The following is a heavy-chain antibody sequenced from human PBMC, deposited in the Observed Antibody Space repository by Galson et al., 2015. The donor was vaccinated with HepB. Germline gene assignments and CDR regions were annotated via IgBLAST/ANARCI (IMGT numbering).Heavy chain of an antibody. CDR3: ARAPLYSNRGYYSDY. Sequence: SLRLSCAGSGFIFNDDALSWFRQSPGKGLEWVGFMRSLAYGVTTQYAASVKGRFTISRDDSKSTSYLQMNSLRTEDTAIYYCARAPLYSNRGYYSDYWGQGTLVTVSS. CDR2: MRSLAYGVTT. J-gene: IGHJ4*02. V-gene: IGHV3-49*03. CDR1: GFIFNDDA. D-gene: IGHD4-11*01.